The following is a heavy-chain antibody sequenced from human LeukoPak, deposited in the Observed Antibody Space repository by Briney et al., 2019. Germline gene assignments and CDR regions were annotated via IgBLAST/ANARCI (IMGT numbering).Heavy chain of an antibody. J-gene: IGHJ4*02. CDR1: GFTFSNYA. CDR2: ISGSGGST. CDR3: AKARRPYDSTGYLDY. Sequence: GGSLRLSCAASGFTFSNYAMTWVRQAPGRGLEWVSAISGSGGSTYYAASVKGRFTISRDNSKNTLDLQMNSLRAEDTALYYCAKARRPYDSTGYLDYWGQGTLVTVSS. V-gene: IGHV3-23*01. D-gene: IGHD3-22*01.